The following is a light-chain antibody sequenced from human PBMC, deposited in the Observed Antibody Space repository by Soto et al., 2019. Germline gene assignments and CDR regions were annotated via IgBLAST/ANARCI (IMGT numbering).Light chain of an antibody. Sequence: EIVMTQSPATLSVSPGETATLSCRASQSVSTSLAWYQQKPGQAPRLLISGASTRATGVPARFSGSGSETEFTLTISSLQSEDFAVYYCQHYNNWWTVRQGTKVEIK. J-gene: IGKJ1*01. CDR2: GAS. CDR1: QSVSTS. V-gene: IGKV3-15*01. CDR3: QHYNNWWT.